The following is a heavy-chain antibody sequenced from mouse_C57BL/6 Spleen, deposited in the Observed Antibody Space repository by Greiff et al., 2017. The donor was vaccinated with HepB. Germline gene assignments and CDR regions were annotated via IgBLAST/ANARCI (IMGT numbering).Heavy chain of an antibody. CDR2: INPSSGYT. Sequence: VKLMESGAELARPGASVKMSCKASGYTFTSYTMHWVKQRPGQGLEWIGYINPSSGYTKYNQKFKDKATLTADKSSSTAYMQLSSLTSEDSAVYYCARDTDYDDGGFAYWGQGTLVTVSA. V-gene: IGHV1-4*01. CDR1: GYTFTSYT. J-gene: IGHJ3*01. CDR3: ARDTDYDDGGFAY. D-gene: IGHD2-4*01.